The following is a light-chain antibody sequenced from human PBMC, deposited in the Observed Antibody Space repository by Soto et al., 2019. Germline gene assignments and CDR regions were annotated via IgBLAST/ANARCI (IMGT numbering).Light chain of an antibody. CDR2: RSN. CDR3: AAWDDSLSGWV. V-gene: IGLV1-47*01. CDR1: YSNIESHY. Sequence: QSVLTQPPSASGTPGQRVTISCSGSYSNIESHYVYWYQQLPATAPKLLIYRSNQRPSGVPDRFSGSKSGTSASLAISGLRSEDEADYYCAAWDDSLSGWVFGGGTKLTVL. J-gene: IGLJ3*02.